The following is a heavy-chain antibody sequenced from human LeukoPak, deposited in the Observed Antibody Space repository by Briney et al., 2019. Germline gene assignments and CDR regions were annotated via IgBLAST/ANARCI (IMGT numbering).Heavy chain of an antibody. CDR3: ARGQEVVAENYFDY. CDR2: IYPSGTT. D-gene: IGHD5-12*01. V-gene: IGHV4-61*02. CDR1: GGSISSGSYY. J-gene: IGHJ4*02. Sequence: SQTLSLTCTVSGGSISSGSYYWSWIRQPAGKGLEWIGRIYPSGTTNYNPSLKSRVTISVDTSKNQFSLRLRSVTAADTAVYYCARGQEVVAENYFDYWGQGTLVTVSS.